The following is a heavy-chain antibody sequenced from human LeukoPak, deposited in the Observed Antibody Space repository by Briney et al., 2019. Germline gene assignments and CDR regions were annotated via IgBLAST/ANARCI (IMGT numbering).Heavy chain of an antibody. CDR2: VRYDGSKK. CDR1: RFPFNNSG. J-gene: IGHJ6*03. V-gene: IGHV3-30*02. Sequence: PGGSLRLSCAASRFPFNNSGMHWARQAPGRGLEWVAFVRYDGSKKYYADSVQGRFTISRDNSKNTLYLQVSSLRADDTAVYYCAKARLGYCVSASCPTDYYYYMDVWGKGTTVTVSS. CDR3: AKARLGYCVSASCPTDYYYYMDV. D-gene: IGHD2-2*01.